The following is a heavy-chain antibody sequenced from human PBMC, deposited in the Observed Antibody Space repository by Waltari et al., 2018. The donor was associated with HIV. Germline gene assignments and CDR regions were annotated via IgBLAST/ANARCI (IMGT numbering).Heavy chain of an antibody. D-gene: IGHD7-27*01. Sequence: EVQVVESGGGLVEPGGSLRLSCAASGFIFSRYWMSWVRQAPGKGREWVANIESDGRRRHYGGSVSGRFTISRDNAKNSLYLQMNDLGVDDTALYYCVAGDWGGSDDFDSWGQGTLVTVSS. CDR3: VAGDWGGSDDFDS. CDR1: GFIFSRYW. CDR2: IESDGRRR. V-gene: IGHV3-7*01. J-gene: IGHJ4*02.